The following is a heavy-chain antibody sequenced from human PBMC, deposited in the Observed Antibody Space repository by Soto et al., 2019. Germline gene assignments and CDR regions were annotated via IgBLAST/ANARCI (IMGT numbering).Heavy chain of an antibody. CDR1: GGTVASSHW. J-gene: IGHJ5*02. Sequence: PSETLFLTCGVSGGTVASSHWWSWVRQSTGRGLEWIGNVYHTGDTNFNPSLQSRVTFSVDKSNNPFSLRLTSVTAADTAVYFCAREIVTAGGNNYFDPWGPGTLVTVSS. CDR2: VYHTGDT. CDR3: AREIVTAGGNNYFDP. D-gene: IGHD2-21*02. V-gene: IGHV4-4*02.